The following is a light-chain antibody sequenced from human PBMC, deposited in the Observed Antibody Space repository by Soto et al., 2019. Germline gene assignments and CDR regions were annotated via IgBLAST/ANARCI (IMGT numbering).Light chain of an antibody. CDR3: MQALQTPWT. V-gene: IGKV2-28*01. CDR2: LGS. J-gene: IGKJ1*01. CDR1: QSLLLSSGNNY. Sequence: DIVLTQSPLSLPVTPGESASISCKASQSLLLSSGNNYLDWYLQKPGQSPQLLIYLGSTRASGVPDRFSGSGSGTDFTLKISRVEAEDVGVYYCMQALQTPWTFGQGTKVEIK.